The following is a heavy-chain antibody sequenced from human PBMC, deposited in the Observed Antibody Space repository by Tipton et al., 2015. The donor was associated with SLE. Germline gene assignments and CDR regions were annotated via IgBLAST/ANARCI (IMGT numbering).Heavy chain of an antibody. V-gene: IGHV4-59*08. J-gene: IGHJ5*02. CDR3: ARYGGGWFDP. Sequence: TLSLTCTVSGGSISSYYWSWIRQPAGKGLEWVGNIYNSGSTNYTPSLKSRVTISVDTSKNQFSLKVSSVTAADTAVYYCARYGGGWFDPWGQGTLVTVSS. CDR2: IYNSGST. D-gene: IGHD3-16*01. CDR1: GGSISSYY.